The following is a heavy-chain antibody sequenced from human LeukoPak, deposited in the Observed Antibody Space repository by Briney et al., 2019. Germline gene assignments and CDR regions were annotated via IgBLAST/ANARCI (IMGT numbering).Heavy chain of an antibody. J-gene: IGHJ4*02. CDR3: AREGGNFDFDS. Sequence: KPSETLSLTCTVSGYSISSGYYWGWIRQPPGKGLEWIGSIYHSGSTYYNPSLKSRVTISVDTSKNQFSLNLTTVTAADTAVYYCAREGGNFDFDSWGQGSLVTVSS. D-gene: IGHD4-23*01. CDR1: GYSISSGYY. V-gene: IGHV4-38-2*02. CDR2: IYHSGST.